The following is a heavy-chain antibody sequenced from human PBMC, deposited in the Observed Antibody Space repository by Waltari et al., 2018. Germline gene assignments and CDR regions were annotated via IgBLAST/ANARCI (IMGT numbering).Heavy chain of an antibody. D-gene: IGHD1-1*01. CDR1: GGSLSSSSYY. CDR2: IYYTGTT. Sequence: QLQLQESGPGLVKPSETLSLTCSVPGGSLSSSSYYWSWIRQPPGKGLEWIGSIYYTGTTYYNPSLKSRLTISVDTSKNQFSLKLTSVTAADTAVYYCAKRIQQNGLDLWGQGTTVIVS. V-gene: IGHV4-39*01. CDR3: AKRIQQNGLDL. J-gene: IGHJ6*02.